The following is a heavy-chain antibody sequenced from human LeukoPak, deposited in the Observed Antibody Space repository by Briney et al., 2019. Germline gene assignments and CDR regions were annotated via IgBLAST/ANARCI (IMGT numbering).Heavy chain of an antibody. V-gene: IGHV3-30*18. CDR1: GFTFSSYG. CDR2: ISYDGSNK. Sequence: GRSLRLSCAASGFTFSSYGMHWVRQAPGKGLEWVAVISYDGSNKYYADSVKGRFTISRDNSKNTLYLQMNSLRAEDTAVYYCAKDILTGFGDYWGQGTLVTVSS. D-gene: IGHD3-9*01. CDR3: AKDILTGFGDY. J-gene: IGHJ4*02.